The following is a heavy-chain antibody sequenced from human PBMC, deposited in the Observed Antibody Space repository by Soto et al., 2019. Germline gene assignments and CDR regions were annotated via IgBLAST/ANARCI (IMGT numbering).Heavy chain of an antibody. CDR1: GDSISSKSYS. D-gene: IGHD2-2*01. Sequence: PSDTLSLTCSVSGDSISSKSYSWGWIRQPPGKRLEWIGTFYYSENTYYNPSLKSRVTISVDTSKNQFSLKLSSVTAADTAVYYCAKLAGYCSGNSCHGDYAMDVWGQGTTVTVS. CDR2: FYYSENT. J-gene: IGHJ6*02. V-gene: IGHV4-39*01. CDR3: AKLAGYCSGNSCHGDYAMDV.